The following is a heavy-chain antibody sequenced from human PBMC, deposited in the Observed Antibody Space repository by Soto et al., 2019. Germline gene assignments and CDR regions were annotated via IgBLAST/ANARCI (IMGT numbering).Heavy chain of an antibody. V-gene: IGHV2-5*02. D-gene: IGHD3-10*01. CDR3: AHRGYYGSGSYPTLDY. CDR1: GFSLSTSGVG. Sequence: QITLKESGPTLVKPTQTLTLTCTFSGFSLSTSGVGVGWIRQPPGKALEWLALLYWDDDKRYSPSLKSRLTITKDTSKNQVVLTMTNMDPVDTATYYCAHRGYYGSGSYPTLDYWGQGTLVTVSS. CDR2: LYWDDDK. J-gene: IGHJ4*02.